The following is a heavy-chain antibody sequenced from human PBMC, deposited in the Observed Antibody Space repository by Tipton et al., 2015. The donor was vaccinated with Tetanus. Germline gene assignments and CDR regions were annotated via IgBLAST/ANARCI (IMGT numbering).Heavy chain of an antibody. CDR1: GDAISSGGFF. J-gene: IGHJ3*01. Sequence: LRLSCTVSGDAISSGGFFWNWIRQFPGKGLEWIGYVYYSGSTFYNPSLKSRVTMSVDTSKNQFSLNLSSVTAADTAVYYCARTFFVTGSRIRGGCPFAVWGQGTLVTVSS. V-gene: IGHV4-31*03. CDR3: ARTFFVTGSRIRGGCPFAV. D-gene: IGHD3-10*01. CDR2: VYYSGST.